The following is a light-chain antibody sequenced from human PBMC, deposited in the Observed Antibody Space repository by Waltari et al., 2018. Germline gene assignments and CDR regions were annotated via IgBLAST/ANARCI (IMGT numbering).Light chain of an antibody. CDR2: SSN. V-gene: IGLV1-44*01. Sequence: QSVLTQPPSASGTPGQRVTMSCSGSSSDIGSNTVNWYQQVPGTAPKLLIYSSNQRPSGVPDRFSGSKSGTSASLAISGLQSEDEADYYCAVGRVFGSRTKVTVL. CDR3: AVGRV. J-gene: IGLJ1*01. CDR1: SSDIGSNT.